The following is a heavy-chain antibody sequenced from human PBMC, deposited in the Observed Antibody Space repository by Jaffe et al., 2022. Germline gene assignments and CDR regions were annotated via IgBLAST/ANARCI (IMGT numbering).Heavy chain of an antibody. D-gene: IGHD6-19*01. CDR2: IYSGGST. CDR3: ARDYNSGYYQPMGDY. V-gene: IGHV3-66*02. Sequence: EVQLVESGGGLVQPGGSLRLSCAASGFTVSSNYMSWVRQAPGKGLEWVSVIYSGGSTYYADSVKGRFTISRDNSKNTVYLQMNSLRPEDTAVYYCARDYNSGYYQPMGDYWGQGTLVTVSS. CDR1: GFTVSSNY. J-gene: IGHJ4*02.